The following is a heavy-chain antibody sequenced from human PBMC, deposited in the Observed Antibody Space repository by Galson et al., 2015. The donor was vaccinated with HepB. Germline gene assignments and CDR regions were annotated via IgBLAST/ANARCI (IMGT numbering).Heavy chain of an antibody. D-gene: IGHD4-11*01. CDR3: TRGNDYPSDY. Sequence: SVKVSCKASGSTFRNYGVSWVRQAPGQGLEWLGWISAYNGDTNYAQKLQGSVTMTTDTSRSTAYMELRSLRSDDTALYYCTRGNDYPSDYWGQGTLVTVSS. J-gene: IGHJ4*02. V-gene: IGHV1-18*04. CDR1: GSTFRNYG. CDR2: ISAYNGDT.